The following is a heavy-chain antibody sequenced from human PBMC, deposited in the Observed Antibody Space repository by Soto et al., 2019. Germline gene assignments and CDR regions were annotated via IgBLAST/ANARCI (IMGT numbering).Heavy chain of an antibody. Sequence: GGSVRLSCAASGFTVSSYAMSWVRQAPGKGLEWVSAISGSGGSTYYADSVKGRFTISRDNSKNTLYLQMNSLRAEDTAVYYCAYSSTPFDYWGQGTLVTVSS. CDR1: GFTVSSYA. D-gene: IGHD6-13*01. J-gene: IGHJ4*02. V-gene: IGHV3-23*01. CDR2: ISGSGGST. CDR3: AYSSTPFDY.